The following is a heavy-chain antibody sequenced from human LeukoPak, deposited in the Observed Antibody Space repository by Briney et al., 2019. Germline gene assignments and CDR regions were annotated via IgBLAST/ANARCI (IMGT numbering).Heavy chain of an antibody. J-gene: IGHJ4*02. CDR3: AKDQGVVGSYDY. CDR2: IQSDGSYE. D-gene: IGHD3-16*01. V-gene: IGHV3-30*02. CDR1: GFTFSAFA. Sequence: PGGSLRLSCAASGFTFSAFAMNWVRRVPGKGLQWLAFIQSDGSYEFYADYVKGRFTISRDNSKKTVFLQMNSLRPEDTATYYCAKDQGVVGSYDYWGQGALVTVSS.